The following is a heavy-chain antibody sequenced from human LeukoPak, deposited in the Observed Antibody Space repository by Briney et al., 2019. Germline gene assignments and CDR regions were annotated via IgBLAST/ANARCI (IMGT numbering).Heavy chain of an antibody. V-gene: IGHV1-69*13. Sequence: GASVKVSCKASGGTFSSYAISRVRQAPGQGLEWMGGIIPIFGTANYAQKFQGRVTITADESTSTAYMELSSLRSEDTAVYYCASFTGYVGDSWFDPWGQGTLVTVSS. J-gene: IGHJ5*02. D-gene: IGHD1-14*01. CDR1: GGTFSSYA. CDR2: IIPIFGTA. CDR3: ASFTGYVGDSWFDP.